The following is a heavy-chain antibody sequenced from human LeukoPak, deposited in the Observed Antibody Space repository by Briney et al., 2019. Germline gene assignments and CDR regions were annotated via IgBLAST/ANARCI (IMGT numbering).Heavy chain of an antibody. D-gene: IGHD5-12*01. CDR1: GFTFSSYA. Sequence: PGGSLRLSCAASGFTFSSYAMSWARQAPGKGLEWVSAISGSGGSTYYADSVKGRFTISRDNSKNTLYLQMNSLRAEDTAIYYCAKGSEATIPVYFDYWGQGTLVSVPS. CDR2: ISGSGGST. CDR3: AKGSEATIPVYFDY. V-gene: IGHV3-23*01. J-gene: IGHJ4*02.